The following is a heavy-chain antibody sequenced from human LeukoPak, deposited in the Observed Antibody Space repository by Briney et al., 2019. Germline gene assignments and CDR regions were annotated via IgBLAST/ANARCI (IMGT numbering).Heavy chain of an antibody. V-gene: IGHV4-4*02. D-gene: IGHD3-22*01. CDR1: GGSISSSNW. CDR3: ARERDYYDSSTLTYYFDY. CDR2: IYHSGST. J-gene: IGHJ4*02. Sequence: PSETLSLTCAASGGSISSSNWWSWVRQPPGKGLEWIGEIYHSGSTNYNPSLKSRVTISVDKSKNQFSLKLSSVTAADTAVYYCARERDYYDSSTLTYYFDYWGQGTLVTVSS.